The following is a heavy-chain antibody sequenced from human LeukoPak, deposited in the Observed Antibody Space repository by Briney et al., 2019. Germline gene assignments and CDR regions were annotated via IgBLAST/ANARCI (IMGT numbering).Heavy chain of an antibody. J-gene: IGHJ6*03. CDR1: GYTLTELS. CDR2: FDPEDGET. CDR3: ASSSVSLNYYYYYYMDV. Sequence: ASVKVSCKVSGYTLTELSMHWVRQAPGKGLEWMGGFDPEDGETIYAQKFQGRVTMTEDTSTDTAHMELSRLRSDDTAVYYCASSSVSLNYYYYYYMDVWGKGTTVTVSS. D-gene: IGHD1-14*01. V-gene: IGHV1-24*01.